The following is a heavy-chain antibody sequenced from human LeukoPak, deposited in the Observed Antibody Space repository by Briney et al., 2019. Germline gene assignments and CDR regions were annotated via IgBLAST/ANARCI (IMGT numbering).Heavy chain of an antibody. D-gene: IGHD6-19*01. V-gene: IGHV1-18*04. CDR2: ISAYNGNT. Sequence: GASVKVSCKASGYTFTGYYMHWVRQAPGQGLEWMGWISAYNGNTNYAQKLQGRVTMTTDTSTSTAYMELRSLRSDDTAVYYCARDLTPSGSSGWYYGLGADIWGQGTMVTVSS. CDR3: ARDLTPSGSSGWYYGLGADI. CDR1: GYTFTGYY. J-gene: IGHJ3*02.